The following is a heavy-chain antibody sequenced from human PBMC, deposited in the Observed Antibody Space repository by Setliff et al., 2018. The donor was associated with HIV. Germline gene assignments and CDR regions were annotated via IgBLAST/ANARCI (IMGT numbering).Heavy chain of an antibody. V-gene: IGHV3-7*03. J-gene: IGHJ4*02. CDR1: GFTFSNSW. CDR3: ARYNWNPLGYRFDY. D-gene: IGHD1-20*01. CDR2: IKKDGSDK. Sequence: GGSLRLSCAASGFTFSNSWMTWVRQAPGKGLEWVANIKKDGSDKFYVDSVKGRFAISRDNAKNSLYLQMNSLRAEDTAVYYCARYNWNPLGYRFDYWGQGTLVTVSS.